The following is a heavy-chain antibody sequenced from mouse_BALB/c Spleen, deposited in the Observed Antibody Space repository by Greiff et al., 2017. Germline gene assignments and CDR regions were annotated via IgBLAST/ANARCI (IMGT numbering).Heavy chain of an antibody. Sequence: VQLKQSGAELVKPGASVKLSCTASGFNIKDTYMHWVKQRPEQGLEWIGRIDPANGNTKYDPKFQGKATITADTSSNTAYLQLSSLTSEDTAVYYCAREVRPLYYAMDYWGQGTSVTFSS. V-gene: IGHV14-3*02. CDR1: GFNIKDTY. D-gene: IGHD2-14*01. J-gene: IGHJ4*01. CDR3: AREVRPLYYAMDY. CDR2: IDPANGNT.